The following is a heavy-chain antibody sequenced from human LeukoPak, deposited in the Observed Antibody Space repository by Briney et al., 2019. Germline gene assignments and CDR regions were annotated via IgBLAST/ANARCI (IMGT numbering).Heavy chain of an antibody. D-gene: IGHD3-16*01. J-gene: IGHJ4*02. CDR3: AKRNLGNIDY. V-gene: IGHV3-30*18. CDR1: GFTFSNYG. Sequence: PGGSLRPSCAASGFTFSNYGMHWVREAPGKGLEWLAVISYDGSNKYYADSVKGRFTVSRDNSKNTLYLQMNSLRAEDTAVYYCAKRNLGNIDYWGQGTLVTVSS. CDR2: ISYDGSNK.